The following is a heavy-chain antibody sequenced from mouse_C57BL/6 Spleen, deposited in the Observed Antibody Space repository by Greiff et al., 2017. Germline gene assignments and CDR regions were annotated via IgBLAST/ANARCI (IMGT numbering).Heavy chain of an antibody. CDR1: GFTFSSYG. J-gene: IGHJ4*01. CDR3: ARHYYGSSYKYAMDY. Sequence: VQLKESGGDLVKPGGSLKLSCAASGFTFSSYGMSWVRQTPDKRLEWVATISSGGSYTYYPDSVKGRFTISRDNAKNTLYLQMSSLKSEDTAMYYGARHYYGSSYKYAMDYWGQGTSVTVSS. V-gene: IGHV5-6*01. D-gene: IGHD1-1*01. CDR2: ISSGGSYT.